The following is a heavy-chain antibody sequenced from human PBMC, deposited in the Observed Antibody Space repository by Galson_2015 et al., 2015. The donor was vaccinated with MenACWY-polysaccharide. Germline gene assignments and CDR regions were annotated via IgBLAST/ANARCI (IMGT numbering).Heavy chain of an antibody. J-gene: IGHJ6*01. V-gene: IGHV3-73*01. CDR2: IRSNTYNYAT. Sequence: SLRLSCAASGFSFSASAMHWVRQASGKGLEWVGRIRSNTYNYATAYTASVNGRFTISRDDSKNTAYLQMNSLKTEDTAVYYCYCGPDSAGWMD. CDR3: YCGPDSAGWMD. CDR1: GFSFSASA. D-gene: IGHD2-21*01.